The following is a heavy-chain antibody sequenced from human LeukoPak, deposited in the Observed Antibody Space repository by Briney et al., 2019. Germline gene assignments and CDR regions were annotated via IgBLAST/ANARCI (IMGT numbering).Heavy chain of an antibody. D-gene: IGHD3-22*01. CDR1: GGSISSGGYS. CDR2: IYHSGST. CDR3: ARGGGYSLGFDY. V-gene: IGHV4-30-2*01. Sequence: SETLSLTCAVSGGSISSGGYSWGWIRQPPGKGLEWIGYIYHSGSTYYNPSLKSRVTISVDRSKNQFSLKLSSVTAADTAVYYCARGGGYSLGFDYWGQGTLVTVSS. J-gene: IGHJ4*02.